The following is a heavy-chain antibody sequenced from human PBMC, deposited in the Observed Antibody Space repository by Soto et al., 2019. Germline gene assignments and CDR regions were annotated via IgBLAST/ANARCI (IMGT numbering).Heavy chain of an antibody. CDR3: ARAYSDAFDI. D-gene: IGHD2-15*01. V-gene: IGHV3-11*01. CDR1: GFTFSDYY. Sequence: VGSLRLSCAASGFTFSDYYMTWIRQAPGKGLEWVSYISSSGTGIYYPDSVRGRFTISRDNAKNSLYLQMSSLRAEDTAVYYCARAYSDAFDIWGQGIMVTVSS. J-gene: IGHJ3*02. CDR2: ISSSGTGI.